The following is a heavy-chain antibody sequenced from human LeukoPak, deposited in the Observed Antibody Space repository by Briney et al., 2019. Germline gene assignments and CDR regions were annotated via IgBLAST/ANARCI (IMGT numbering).Heavy chain of an antibody. Sequence: GGSLRLSCAASGFTFSSYAMTWVRQAPGKGLQWVSAVSGSGAHTYYADSVKGRFTISRDNSRDTLYLQMNSLRAEDTAVYYCARDAFSYYYYYMDVWGKGTTVTVSS. CDR3: ARDAFSYYYYYMDV. CDR1: GFTFSSYA. J-gene: IGHJ6*03. CDR2: VSGSGAHT. V-gene: IGHV3-23*01.